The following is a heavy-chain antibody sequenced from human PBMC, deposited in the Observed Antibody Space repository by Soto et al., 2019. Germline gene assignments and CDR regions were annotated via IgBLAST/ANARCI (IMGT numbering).Heavy chain of an antibody. Sequence: ASVKVSCKASGYTFTSYAMHWVRQAPGQRLEWMGWINAGNGNTKYSQKFQGRVTITRDTSASTAYMELSSLRSEDTAVYYCARVRCYGIPFFDYWGQGTLVTVSS. CDR2: INAGNGNT. CDR1: GYTFTSYA. J-gene: IGHJ4*02. V-gene: IGHV1-3*01. CDR3: ARVRCYGIPFFDY. D-gene: IGHD2-15*01.